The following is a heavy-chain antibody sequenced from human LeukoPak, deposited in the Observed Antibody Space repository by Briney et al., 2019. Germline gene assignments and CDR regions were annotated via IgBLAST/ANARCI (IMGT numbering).Heavy chain of an antibody. Sequence: PSETLSLTCAVYGGSFSGYYWSWIRQPPGKGLEWIGEINHSGSTNYNPSLKSRVTISVDTSKNQFSLKLSSVTAADTAVYYCARTRDSSSWYNFDSWGQGTLVTVSS. CDR1: GGSFSGYY. CDR2: INHSGST. CDR3: ARTRDSSSWYNFDS. V-gene: IGHV4-34*01. D-gene: IGHD6-13*01. J-gene: IGHJ4*02.